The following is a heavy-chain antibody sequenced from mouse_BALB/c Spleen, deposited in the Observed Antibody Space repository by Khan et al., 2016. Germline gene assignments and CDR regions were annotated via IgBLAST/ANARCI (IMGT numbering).Heavy chain of an antibody. CDR1: GFTFNTYA. CDR2: INHNGGST. J-gene: IGHJ4*01. CDR3: ARVRQAVDY. D-gene: IGHD2-14*01. V-gene: IGHV5-6-3*01. Sequence: EVELVESGGGLVQPGGSLKLSCAATGFTFNTYAMSWVRQTPDKRLELVATINHNGGSTYYVDSVRGRFTISRDNAKNTLYLQMGRLRSEDTAMYFCARVRQAVDYWGQEPQSPSPQ.